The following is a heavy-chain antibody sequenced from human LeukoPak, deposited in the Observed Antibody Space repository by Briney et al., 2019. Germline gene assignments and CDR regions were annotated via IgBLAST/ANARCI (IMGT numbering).Heavy chain of an antibody. CDR2: ISSSSSYI. D-gene: IGHD5-18*01. J-gene: IGHJ4*02. V-gene: IGHV3-21*01. Sequence: GGSLRLSCAASGFTFSSYSMNWVRQAPGKGLEWVSSISSSSSYIYYADSVKGRFTISRDNAKTSLYLQMNSLRAEDTAVYYCARHLSGVTGYTYGRGIDYWGQGTLATVSS. CDR3: ARHLSGVTGYTYGRGIDY. CDR1: GFTFSSYS.